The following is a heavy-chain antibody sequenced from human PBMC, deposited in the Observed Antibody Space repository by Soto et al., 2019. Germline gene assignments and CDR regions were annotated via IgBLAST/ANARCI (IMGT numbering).Heavy chain of an antibody. V-gene: IGHV4-30-4*01. Sequence: SETLFLTCTVSGGSISSGDYYWSWIRQPPGKGLEWIGYIYYSGTTYYNPSLKSRVTISVDTSKNQFSLKLSSVTAADTAVYYCAREIVVVPAAQEKAHNWFDPWGQGTLVTVSS. CDR1: GGSISSGDYY. J-gene: IGHJ5*02. CDR2: IYYSGTT. CDR3: AREIVVVPAAQEKAHNWFDP. D-gene: IGHD2-2*01.